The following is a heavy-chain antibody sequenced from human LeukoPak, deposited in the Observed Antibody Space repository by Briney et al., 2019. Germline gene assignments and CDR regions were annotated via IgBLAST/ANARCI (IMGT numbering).Heavy chain of an antibody. J-gene: IGHJ4*02. CDR2: IKQDGSEK. CDR3: ARESEDYSNSARGFDY. Sequence: GGSLRLSCAASGFTFSSCWMTWIRQAPGKGLEWVANIKQDGSEKYYVDSVKGRFTISRDNAKNSLYLQMNSLRAEDTAVYYCARESEDYSNSARGFDYWGQGTLVTVSS. D-gene: IGHD4-11*01. V-gene: IGHV3-7*03. CDR1: GFTFSSCW.